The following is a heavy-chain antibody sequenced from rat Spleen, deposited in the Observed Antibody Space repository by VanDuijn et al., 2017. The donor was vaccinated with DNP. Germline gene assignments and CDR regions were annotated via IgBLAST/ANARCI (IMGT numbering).Heavy chain of an antibody. Sequence: EVQLVESGGGLVQPGRSLKLSCAASGFSFSDYDMAWVRQAPTKGLEWVACMSPTTRSSYYRDSVRGRFTISRDYARSTLYLQMDSLRSEDTATYYCATSSYFGYDYGFAYWGQGTLVTVSS. V-gene: IGHV5-27*01. CDR3: ATSSYFGYDYGFAY. CDR1: GFSFSDYD. J-gene: IGHJ3*01. CDR2: MSPTTRSS. D-gene: IGHD1-7*01.